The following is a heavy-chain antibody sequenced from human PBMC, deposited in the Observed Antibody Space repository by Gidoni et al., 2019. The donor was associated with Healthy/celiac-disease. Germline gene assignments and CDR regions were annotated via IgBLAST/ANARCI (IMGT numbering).Heavy chain of an antibody. V-gene: IGHV4-59*08. CDR3: ARGERGWGGSWFDP. Sequence: QVPLPESGPGLVKPSETLSLPCTVPGGSFSSYYWSWIRQPPGKGLEWIGYIYYSGSTNYNPSLKSRVTISVDTSKNQCSLKLSSVTAADTAVYYCARGERGWGGSWFDPWGQGTLVTVSS. CDR1: GGSFSSYY. J-gene: IGHJ5*02. CDR2: IYYSGST. D-gene: IGHD3-10*01.